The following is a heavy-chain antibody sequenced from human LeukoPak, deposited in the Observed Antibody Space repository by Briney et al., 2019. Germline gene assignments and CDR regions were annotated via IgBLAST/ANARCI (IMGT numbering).Heavy chain of an antibody. V-gene: IGHV4-59*08. CDR1: GGSISSHY. Sequence: SETLSLTCTVSGGSISSHYRSWIRQPPGKGLEWIGYIYYNGSTNYNPSLKSRVTISVDTSKNQFSLKLSSVTAADTAVYYCARHYGGYYYYGMDVWGQGTTVTVSS. D-gene: IGHD4-23*01. J-gene: IGHJ6*02. CDR3: ARHYGGYYYYGMDV. CDR2: IYYNGST.